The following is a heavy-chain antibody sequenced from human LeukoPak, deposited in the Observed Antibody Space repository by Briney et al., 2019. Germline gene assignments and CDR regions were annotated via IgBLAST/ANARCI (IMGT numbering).Heavy chain of an antibody. Sequence: GGSLRLSCAASGFTFSSYSMNWVRQAPGKGLEWVSAISGSGGSTYYADSVKGRFTISRDNSKNTLYLQMNSLRAEDTAVYYCAKHSIAVAGVYYYYMDVWGKGTTVTVSS. CDR1: GFTFSSYS. D-gene: IGHD6-19*01. CDR2: ISGSGGST. V-gene: IGHV3-23*01. J-gene: IGHJ6*03. CDR3: AKHSIAVAGVYYYYMDV.